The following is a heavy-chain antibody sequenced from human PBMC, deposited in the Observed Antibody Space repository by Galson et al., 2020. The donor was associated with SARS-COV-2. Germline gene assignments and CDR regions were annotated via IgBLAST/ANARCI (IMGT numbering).Heavy chain of an antibody. CDR3: AKETDDYGDFYYYYMDV. CDR2: ISWNSGSI. D-gene: IGHD4-17*01. CDR1: GFTFDDYA. J-gene: IGHJ6*03. Sequence: GGSLRLSCAASGFTFDDYAMHWVRHAPGKGLEWVSGISWNSGSIGYADPVQGRFTISRDNAKNSLYLQMNSLRAEDTALYYCAKETDDYGDFYYYYMDVWGKGTTVTVSS. V-gene: IGHV3-9*01.